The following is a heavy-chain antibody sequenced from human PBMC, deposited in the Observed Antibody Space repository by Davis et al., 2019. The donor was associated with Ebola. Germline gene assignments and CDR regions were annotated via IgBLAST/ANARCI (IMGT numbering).Heavy chain of an antibody. CDR1: GYTFNSYG. CDR3: ATLPDV. Sequence: ASVKVSCKASGYTFNSYGFTWVRQAPGQGLEWMGWINTNTGNPTYAKGFTGRFVFSLDTSVNMAYLLINSLKTEDAAVYYCATLPDVWGQGTMVTVSS. V-gene: IGHV7-4-1*04. J-gene: IGHJ3*01. CDR2: INTNTGNP.